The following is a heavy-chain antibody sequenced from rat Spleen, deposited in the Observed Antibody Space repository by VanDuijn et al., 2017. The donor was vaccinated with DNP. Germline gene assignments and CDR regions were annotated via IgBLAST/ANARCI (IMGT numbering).Heavy chain of an antibody. CDR1: GYSITSDY. Sequence: EVQLQESGPGLVKPSQSLSLTCSVTGYSITSDYWGWIRKFPGNKMEWLGHISYSGDSDYNTSLKSRISITRDTSKNQFFLQLSSVTTEDTATYYCARWNIGTSTLDYWGQGVMVTVSS. J-gene: IGHJ2*01. V-gene: IGHV3-1*01. CDR3: ARWNIGTSTLDY. D-gene: IGHD1-5*01. CDR2: ISYSGDS.